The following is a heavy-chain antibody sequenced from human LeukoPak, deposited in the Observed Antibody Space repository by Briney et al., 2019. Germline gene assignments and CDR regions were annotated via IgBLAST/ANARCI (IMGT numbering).Heavy chain of an antibody. CDR1: GFTFDDYA. V-gene: IGHV3-9*01. CDR3: AKTPLGQYSYGYYFDY. CDR2: ISWNSGSI. D-gene: IGHD5-18*01. Sequence: PGGSLRLSCAASGFTFDDYAMHWVRQAPGKGLEWVSGISWNSGSIGYADSVKGRFTISRDNAKNSLYLQMNSLRAEDTALYYCAKTPLGQYSYGYYFDYWGQGTLVTVSS. J-gene: IGHJ4*02.